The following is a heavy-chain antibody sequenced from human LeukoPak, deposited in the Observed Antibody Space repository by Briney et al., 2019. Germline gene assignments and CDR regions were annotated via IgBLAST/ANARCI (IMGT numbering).Heavy chain of an antibody. CDR2: IFYSGTT. D-gene: IGHD4-17*01. CDR1: GGSISRYY. J-gene: IGHJ4*02. V-gene: IGHV4-59*01. Sequence: PSETLSLTCTVSGGSISRYYWSWIRQPPGKGLEWIGFIFYSGTTNYNPSLKSRVTISVDTSKNQFSLKLSSVTAADTAVYYCARALTVRTWGFDYWGRGTLVTVSS. CDR3: ARALTVRTWGFDY.